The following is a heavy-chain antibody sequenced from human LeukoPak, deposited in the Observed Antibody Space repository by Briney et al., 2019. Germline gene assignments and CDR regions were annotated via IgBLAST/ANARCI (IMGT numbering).Heavy chain of an antibody. CDR2: ISAYNGNT. D-gene: IGHD3-3*01. J-gene: IGHJ5*02. Sequence: ASVKVSCKASGYTFTSYGISWVRQAPGQGLEWMGWISAYNGNTNYAQKLQGRVTMTTDTSTSTAYMELRSLRSDDTAVYYCARASPLNYDFWSGYYVNWFDPWGQGTLVTVSS. CDR3: ARASPLNYDFWSGYYVNWFDP. V-gene: IGHV1-18*01. CDR1: GYTFTSYG.